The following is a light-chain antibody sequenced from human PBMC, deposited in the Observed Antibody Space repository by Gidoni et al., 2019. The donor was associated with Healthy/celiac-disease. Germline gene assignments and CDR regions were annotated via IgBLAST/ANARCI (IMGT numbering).Light chain of an antibody. CDR2: GAS. V-gene: IGKV3-20*01. J-gene: IGKJ1*01. CDR1: QSVSSSY. Sequence: EIVLTQSPGTLSLSPGERATLSCRASQSVSSSYLAWYQQKPGQAPRLLIYGASSRATGIPGKFSGSGAGTDFTLTNSRLGPEGFAVYYCQQYGSSPRTFGQGTKVEIK. CDR3: QQYGSSPRT.